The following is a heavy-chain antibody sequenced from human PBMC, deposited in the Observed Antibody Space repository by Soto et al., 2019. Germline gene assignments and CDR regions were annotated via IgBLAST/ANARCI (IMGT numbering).Heavy chain of an antibody. D-gene: IGHD3-3*01. J-gene: IGHJ6*03. CDR2: ISGSGGST. CDR1: GFTFSSYA. Sequence: EVQLLESGGGLVQPGGSLRLSCAASGFTFSSYAMSWVRQAPGKGLEWVSAISGSGGSTYYADSVKGRFTISRDNSKNTLYLQMNSLRAEDTAVYYCAKVVITIFGVVIMGGEEDYYYYMDVWGKGTTVTVSS. V-gene: IGHV3-23*01. CDR3: AKVVITIFGVVIMGGEEDYYYYMDV.